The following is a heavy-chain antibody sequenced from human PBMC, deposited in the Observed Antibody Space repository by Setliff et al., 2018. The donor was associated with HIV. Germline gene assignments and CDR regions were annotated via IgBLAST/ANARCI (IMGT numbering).Heavy chain of an antibody. Sequence: PSETLSLTCSVSGGSVMSSVYYWAWIRQPPGKGLEWIGSISFSGTYLNPSLKSRVTISVDTSTNHFSLKLTSVTAADTAVYYCARVSTAVTAAPLDYWSQGTLVTVSS. J-gene: IGHJ4*02. V-gene: IGHV4-39*07. CDR2: ISFSGT. CDR3: ARVSTAVTAAPLDY. D-gene: IGHD4-17*01. CDR1: GGSVMSSVYY.